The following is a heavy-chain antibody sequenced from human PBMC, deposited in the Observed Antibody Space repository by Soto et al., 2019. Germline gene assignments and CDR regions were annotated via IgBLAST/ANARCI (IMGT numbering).Heavy chain of an antibody. Sequence: GGSLRLSCAASGFTFSSYAMHWVRQAPGKGLGGVAVISHDGSNKYYADSVKGRITISRDNSKNTLYLQMNSLRAEDAAVYYCARDRFDTYYDILTGPSLLDYWGQGTLVTVSS. J-gene: IGHJ4*02. CDR3: ARDRFDTYYDILTGPSLLDY. CDR2: ISHDGSNK. D-gene: IGHD3-9*01. V-gene: IGHV3-30-3*01. CDR1: GFTFSSYA.